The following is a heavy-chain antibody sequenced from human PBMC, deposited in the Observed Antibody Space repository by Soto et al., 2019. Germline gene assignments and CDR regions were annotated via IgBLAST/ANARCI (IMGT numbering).Heavy chain of an antibody. D-gene: IGHD4-17*01. Sequence: QVQLVQSGAEVKKPGSSVKVSCKASGGTFSSYTISWVRQAPGQGLEWMGRIIPILGIANYAQKFQGRVTITADKSTRTAYMELSSLRSEDTAVYYCARDRYGDYEGGLDYWGQGTLVTVSS. CDR1: GGTFSSYT. CDR3: ARDRYGDYEGGLDY. J-gene: IGHJ4*02. V-gene: IGHV1-69*08. CDR2: IIPILGIA.